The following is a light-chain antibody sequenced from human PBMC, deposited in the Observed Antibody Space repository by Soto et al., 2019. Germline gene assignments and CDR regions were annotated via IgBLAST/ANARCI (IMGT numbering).Light chain of an antibody. J-gene: IGLJ1*01. Sequence: QSVLAQPPSASGSPGQSVTVSCTGTSSDVGGYNYVSWYQQHPGKAPKLMIYEVSKRPSGVPDRFSGSKSGNTASLTISGLQPEDEADYYCSSYTTSNTRQIVFGTGTKVTVL. CDR3: SSYTTSNTRQIV. V-gene: IGLV2-8*01. CDR1: SSDVGGYNY. CDR2: EVS.